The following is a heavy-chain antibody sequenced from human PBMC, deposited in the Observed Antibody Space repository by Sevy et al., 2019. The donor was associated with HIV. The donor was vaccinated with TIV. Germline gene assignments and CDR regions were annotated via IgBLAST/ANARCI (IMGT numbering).Heavy chain of an antibody. CDR3: AKDINRGCDGVNCYSYYYYFYGLDV. CDR1: GFPFNDHA. V-gene: IGHV3-9*01. J-gene: IGHJ6*02. D-gene: IGHD2-21*01. Sequence: GGSLRLSCAASGFPFNDHAMHWVRQVPGKGLEWVSGISWNSRNIGYADSVKGRFTSSRDKARHSVYLEMNSLRPEDTAFYYCAKDINRGCDGVNCYSYYYYFYGLDVWGQGTTVTVSS. CDR2: ISWNSRNI.